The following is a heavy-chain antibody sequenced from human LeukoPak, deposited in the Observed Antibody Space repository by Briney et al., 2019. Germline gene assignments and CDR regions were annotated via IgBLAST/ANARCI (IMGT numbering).Heavy chain of an antibody. CDR1: GFTFSSYA. D-gene: IGHD1-20*01. J-gene: IGHJ4*02. CDR3: ATRLRYNWNPGDY. CDR2: ISGSGGST. V-gene: IGHV3-23*01. Sequence: PGGSLRLSCAASGFTFSSYAMSWVRQAPGKGLEWVSAISGSGGSTYYADSVKGRFTISRDNSKNTLYLQMNSLRAEDTAVYYCATRLRYNWNPGDYWGQGTLVTVSS.